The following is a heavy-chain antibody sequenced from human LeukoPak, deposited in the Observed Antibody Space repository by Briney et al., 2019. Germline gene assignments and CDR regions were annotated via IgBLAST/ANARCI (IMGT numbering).Heavy chain of an antibody. CDR3: ARDVHGDYGSGWFDP. D-gene: IGHD4-17*01. J-gene: IGHJ5*02. Sequence: SVKVSCKTSGGTFNNSAISWVRQAPGQGLEWLGGIMPLFETAGYAQKFQGRVTITKDESTRTVYLELTSLTSDDTAVYYCARDVHGDYGSGWFDPWGQGTLVSVSS. V-gene: IGHV1-69*05. CDR2: IMPLFETA. CDR1: GGTFNNSA.